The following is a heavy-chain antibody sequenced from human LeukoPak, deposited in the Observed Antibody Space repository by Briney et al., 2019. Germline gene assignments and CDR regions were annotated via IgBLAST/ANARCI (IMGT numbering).Heavy chain of an antibody. CDR3: ARDLMITFGGVIVSYACAI. D-gene: IGHD3-16*02. V-gene: IGHV4-39*01. J-gene: IGHJ3*02. Sequence: PSETLSLTCTVSGGSISSSSYYWGWIRQPPGKGLEWIGSIYYSGSTYYNPSLKSRVTISVDTSKNQFSLKLSSVTAADTAVYYCARDLMITFGGVIVSYACAIWGQGTMVTVSS. CDR2: IYYSGST. CDR1: GGSISSSSYY.